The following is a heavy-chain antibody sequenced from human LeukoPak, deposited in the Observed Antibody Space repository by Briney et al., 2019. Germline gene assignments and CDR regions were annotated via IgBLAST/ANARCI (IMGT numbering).Heavy chain of an antibody. V-gene: IGHV3-30-3*01. D-gene: IGHD3-16*01. CDR2: ISYDGSNK. CDR1: AFSLSAYN. J-gene: IGHJ4*02. CDR3: ARLWD. Sequence: GGSLRLSCAASAFSLSAYNMNWVRQAPGKGLEWVAVISYDGSNKYYADSVKGRFTISRDNSKNTLYLQMNSLRAEDTAVYYCARLWDWGQGTLVTVSS.